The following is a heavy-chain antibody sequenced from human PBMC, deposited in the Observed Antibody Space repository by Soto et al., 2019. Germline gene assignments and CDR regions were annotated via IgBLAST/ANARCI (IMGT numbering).Heavy chain of an antibody. CDR2: SWNT. CDR1: GGSVTNRPYY. D-gene: IGHD3-16*01. CDR3: ARDNRGSLDY. V-gene: IGHV4-61*01. J-gene: IGHJ4*02. Sequence: QVQLQESGPGLVKTSETLSLTCTVSGGSVTNRPYYWSWIRQPPGKGLEWIGYSWNTNQNPSLKSRVTISVDTSRNQFSLTLNSVTAADTAVYYCARDNRGSLDYWGQGVLVTVSS.